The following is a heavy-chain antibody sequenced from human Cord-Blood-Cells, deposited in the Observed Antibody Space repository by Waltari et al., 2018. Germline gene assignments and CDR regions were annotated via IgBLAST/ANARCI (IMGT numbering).Heavy chain of an antibody. Sequence: QVQLQQWGAGLLKPSETLSLTCAVYGGSFSGYYWSWIRQPPGKGLEWIGEINHSGSTNYNPSLKSRVTISVDTSKNQFSLKLSFVTAADTAVYYCARGDYYDSSGYYSAFDIWGQGTMVTVSS. CDR3: ARGDYYDSSGYYSAFDI. CDR1: GGSFSGYY. V-gene: IGHV4-34*01. J-gene: IGHJ3*02. D-gene: IGHD3-22*01. CDR2: INHSGST.